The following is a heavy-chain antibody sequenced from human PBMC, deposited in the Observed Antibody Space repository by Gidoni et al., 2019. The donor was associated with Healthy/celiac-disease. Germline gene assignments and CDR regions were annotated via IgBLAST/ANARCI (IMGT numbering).Heavy chain of an antibody. V-gene: IGHV1-8*01. CDR2: MNPNSGNT. Sequence: QVQLVQSGAAVKKPGASVKVSCKASGYTFTSYDINWVRQATGQGLEWMGWMNPNSGNTGYAQKFQGRVTMTRNTSISTAYMELSSLRSEDTAVYYCARGVIAATRDYYGMDVWGQGTTVTVSS. CDR1: GYTFTSYD. CDR3: ARGVIAATRDYYGMDV. D-gene: IGHD5-12*01. J-gene: IGHJ6*02.